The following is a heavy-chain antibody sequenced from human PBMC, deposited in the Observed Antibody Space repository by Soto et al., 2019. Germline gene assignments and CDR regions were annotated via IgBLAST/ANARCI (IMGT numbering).Heavy chain of an antibody. Sequence: QVQLQESGPGLVKPSQTLSLTCTVSGGSISSGGYYWSWIRQHPGKGLEWIGYIYYSGSTYYNPSLKSRVTISVDKSKNQFSLKLSSVTAADTAVYYCARDTSVITFGGVIRYYYGMDVWGQGTTVTVSS. CDR1: GGSISSGGYY. V-gene: IGHV4-31*03. J-gene: IGHJ6*02. CDR2: IYYSGST. CDR3: ARDTSVITFGGVIRYYYGMDV. D-gene: IGHD3-16*01.